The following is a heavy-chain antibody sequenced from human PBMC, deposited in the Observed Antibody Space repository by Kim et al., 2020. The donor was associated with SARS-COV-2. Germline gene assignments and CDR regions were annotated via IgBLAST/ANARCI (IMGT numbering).Heavy chain of an antibody. CDR2: IWYDGSNK. CDR1: GFTFSSYG. J-gene: IGHJ3*02. D-gene: IGHD3-22*01. CDR3: AREKASPRDYYDSSGYYTPGAAFDI. Sequence: GGSLRLSCAASGFTFSSYGMHWVRQAPGKGLEWVAVIWYDGSNKYYADSVKGRFTISRDNSKNTLYLQMNSLRAEDTAVYYCAREKASPRDYYDSSGYYTPGAAFDIWGQGTMVTVSS. V-gene: IGHV3-33*01.